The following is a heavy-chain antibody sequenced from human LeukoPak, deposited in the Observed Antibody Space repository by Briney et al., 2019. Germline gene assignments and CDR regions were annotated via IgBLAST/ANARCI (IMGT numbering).Heavy chain of an antibody. D-gene: IGHD3-3*01. CDR2: ISGSGGST. CDR3: AKPPARFFGVVTPFDY. V-gene: IGHV3-23*01. J-gene: IGHJ4*02. Sequence: GGSLRLSCAASGFTFSSYAMSWVRQAPGKGLEWVSAISGSGGSTYYADSVKGRFTISRDNSKNTLYLQMNSLRAEDTAVYYCAKPPARFFGVVTPFDYWGQGTLVTVSS. CDR1: GFTFSSYA.